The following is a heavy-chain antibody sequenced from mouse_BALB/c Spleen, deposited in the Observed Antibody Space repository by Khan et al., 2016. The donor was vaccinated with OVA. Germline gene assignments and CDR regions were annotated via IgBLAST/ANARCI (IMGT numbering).Heavy chain of an antibody. J-gene: IGHJ3*01. CDR3: SRSGYGFGAY. V-gene: IGHV1-54*01. CDR2: INPGSGGT. D-gene: IGHD3-2*02. Sequence: VQLQESGAELVRPGTSVKVSCKASGYAFTNYLIEWVKQRPGQGLEWIGVINPGSGGTNYNEKFKDKATLTADKSSSTAYMQLSSLTSDDSAVYVCSRSGYGFGAYWGPGTLVTVSA. CDR1: GYAFTNYL.